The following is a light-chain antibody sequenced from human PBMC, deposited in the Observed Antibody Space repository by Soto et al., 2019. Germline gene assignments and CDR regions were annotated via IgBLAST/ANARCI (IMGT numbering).Light chain of an antibody. CDR2: DAS. J-gene: IGKJ5*01. CDR3: QQYNNWPAIT. Sequence: EIVLTQSPATLSLSPGERATLSCRASQSVSNYLAWYQHKPGQAPRLLIYDASSRATGIPARFSGSGSGTDFTLTISSLQSEDFAIYYCQQYNNWPAITFGQGTRLEIK. V-gene: IGKV3-11*01. CDR1: QSVSNY.